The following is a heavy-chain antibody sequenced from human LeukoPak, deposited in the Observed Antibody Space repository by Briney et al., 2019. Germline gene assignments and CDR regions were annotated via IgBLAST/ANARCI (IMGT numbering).Heavy chain of an antibody. D-gene: IGHD3/OR15-3a*01. CDR1: GFTFHSYW. CDR3: ASQWGSWTSAFDI. J-gene: IGHJ3*02. V-gene: IGHV3-7*01. Sequence: GGSLRLSCAASGFTFHSYWMHWVRQAPGKGLVWVANIKQDGSEKYYVDSVKGRFTISRDNAKNSLYLQMNSLRAEDSAVYYCASQWGSWTSAFDIWGQGTMVTVSS. CDR2: IKQDGSEK.